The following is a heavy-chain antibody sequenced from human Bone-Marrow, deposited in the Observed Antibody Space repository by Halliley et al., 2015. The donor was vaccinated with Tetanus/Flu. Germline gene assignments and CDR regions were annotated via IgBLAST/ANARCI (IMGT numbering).Heavy chain of an antibody. D-gene: IGHD6-6*01. V-gene: IGHV4-59*08. CDR2: MYYRGSP. CDR3: ARRDESSSRAGFMDV. Sequence: GYMYYRGSPNYNPSLKSRIPMSVDRSKNQFSLKLTSVTAADSGVYYCARRDESSSRAGFMDVWGPGTTVTVSS. J-gene: IGHJ6*01.